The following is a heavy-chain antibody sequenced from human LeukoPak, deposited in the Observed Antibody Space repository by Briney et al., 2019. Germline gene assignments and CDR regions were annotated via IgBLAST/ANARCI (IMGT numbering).Heavy chain of an antibody. V-gene: IGHV1-18*04. CDR1: GYTFTSYG. CDR3: ARGVGYCSGGSCFNWFDP. Sequence: ASVKVSCKASGYTFTSYGISWVRQAPGQGLERMGWISAYNGNTNYAQKLQGRVTMTTDTSTSTAYMELRSLRSGDTAVYYCARGVGYCSGGSCFNWFDPWGQGTLVTVSS. CDR2: ISAYNGNT. D-gene: IGHD2-15*01. J-gene: IGHJ5*02.